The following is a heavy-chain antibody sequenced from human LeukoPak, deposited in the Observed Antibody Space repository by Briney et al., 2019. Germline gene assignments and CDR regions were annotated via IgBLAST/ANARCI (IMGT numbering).Heavy chain of an antibody. Sequence: GGSLRLSCAASGFTFSSYSMNWVRQAPGKGLEWVSNISSSSSTIYYADSVKGRFTISRDNAKNSLYLQMNSLRAEDTAVYYCARDRALGYCSSTSCYGGDWFDPWGQGTLVTVSS. CDR2: ISSSSSTI. CDR3: ARDRALGYCSSTSCYGGDWFDP. CDR1: GFTFSSYS. D-gene: IGHD2-2*01. V-gene: IGHV3-48*01. J-gene: IGHJ5*02.